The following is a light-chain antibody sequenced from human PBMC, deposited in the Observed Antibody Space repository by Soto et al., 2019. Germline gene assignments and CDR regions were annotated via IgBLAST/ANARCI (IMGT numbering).Light chain of an antibody. CDR1: KSNIGSVS. J-gene: IGLJ2*01. Sequence: QPVLTQTPSASGTPGQWVAISCSGSKSNIGSVSVNWYQQLPGAAPKLLIYGNSQRPSGVPDRFSGSKSGTSASLVISGLQSEDEASYFCAAWVDSLNGWIFGGGTKVTVL. CDR2: GNS. CDR3: AAWVDSLNGWI. V-gene: IGLV1-44*01.